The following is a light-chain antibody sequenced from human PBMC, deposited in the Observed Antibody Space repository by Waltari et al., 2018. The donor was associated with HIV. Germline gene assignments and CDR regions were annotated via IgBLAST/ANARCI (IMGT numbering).Light chain of an antibody. CDR2: DKS. Sequence: QSVLTQPPSVSGAPGQRVTISCTGSNSNIGAAYDVHWYQQLPGTAPKVLIYDKSKQPSGVPDRVAGSKSGTSASLAITGRQAEDEADYYCQSYDSSLRGGVFGTGTKVTVL. CDR1: NSNIGAAYD. CDR3: QSYDSSLRGGV. J-gene: IGLJ1*01. V-gene: IGLV1-40*01.